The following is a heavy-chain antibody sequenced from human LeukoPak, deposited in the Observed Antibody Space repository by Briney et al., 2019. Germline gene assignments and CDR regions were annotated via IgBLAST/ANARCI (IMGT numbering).Heavy chain of an antibody. CDR3: ARYCTSTSCAGSSYYGMDV. CDR1: GFTFSNYA. V-gene: IGHV3-23*01. CDR2: ISGSGGST. D-gene: IGHD2-2*01. Sequence: GGSLRLSCAASGFTFSNYAMSWVRQAPGKGLEWVSAISGSGGSTYYADSVKGRFTISRDNSKNTLYLQMTSLRAEDSAVYYCARYCTSTSCAGSSYYGMDVWGQGTTVTVSS. J-gene: IGHJ6*02.